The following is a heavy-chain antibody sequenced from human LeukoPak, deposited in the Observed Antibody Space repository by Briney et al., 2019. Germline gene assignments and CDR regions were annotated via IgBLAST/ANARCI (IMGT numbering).Heavy chain of an antibody. J-gene: IGHJ4*02. V-gene: IGHV4-59*01. CDR3: ASLFGGVIDY. D-gene: IGHD3-16*01. CDR2: IYYSGST. Sequence: PSETLSLTCTVSGGSNSSYYWSWIRQPPGKGLEWIGYIYYSGSTNYNPSLQSRVTISVDTSKNQFSLKLSSVTAADTAVYYCASLFGGVIDYWGQGTLVTVSS. CDR1: GGSNSSYY.